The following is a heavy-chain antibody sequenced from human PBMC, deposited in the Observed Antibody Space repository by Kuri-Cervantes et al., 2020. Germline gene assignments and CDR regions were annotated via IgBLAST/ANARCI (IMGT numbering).Heavy chain of an antibody. CDR2: IYHSGST. D-gene: IGHD6-13*01. Sequence: SETLSLTCAVSGGSISSSNWWSWVRQPPGKGLEWIGEIYHSGSTNYKPSLKSRVSISVDTSKNQFSLRVNSVTAADTAVYYCARGRRASRWFSLDSWGQGTRVTVSS. J-gene: IGHJ4*02. V-gene: IGHV4-4*02. CDR1: GGSISSSNW. CDR3: ARGRRASRWFSLDS.